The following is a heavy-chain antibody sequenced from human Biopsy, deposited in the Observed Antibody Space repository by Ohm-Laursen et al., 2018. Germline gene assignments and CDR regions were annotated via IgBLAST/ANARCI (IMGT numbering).Heavy chain of an antibody. CDR3: TRELQGVQVAATPHDAFDI. CDR2: IRGKAYSGTT. D-gene: IGHD6-19*01. CDR1: GFIIGDNA. Sequence: SLRLSCAASGFIIGDNAMSWVRQAPGKGLEWGGFIRGKAYSGTTEYAASVKGRFIISRDDSKNVAYLQMDSLKTEDSAVYFCTRELQGVQVAATPHDAFDIWGQGTVVTVSS. V-gene: IGHV3-49*04. J-gene: IGHJ3*02.